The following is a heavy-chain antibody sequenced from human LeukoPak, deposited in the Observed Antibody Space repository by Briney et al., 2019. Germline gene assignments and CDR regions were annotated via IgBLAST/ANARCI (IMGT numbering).Heavy chain of an antibody. V-gene: IGHV4-59*01. CDR2: IYYSGST. Sequence: SETLSLTCTVSGCSISSYYWTWIRQPPGKGLEWIGYIYYSGSTNYNPSLKSRVTISVDTSRNQFSLKLSSVTAADTAVYYCARGGSYNIYWGQGILVTVSP. J-gene: IGHJ4*02. D-gene: IGHD1-14*01. CDR3: ARGGSYNIY. CDR1: GCSISSYY.